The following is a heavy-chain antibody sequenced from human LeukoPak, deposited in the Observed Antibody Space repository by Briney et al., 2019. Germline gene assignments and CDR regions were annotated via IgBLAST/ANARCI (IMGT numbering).Heavy chain of an antibody. CDR3: ARDRGSYSDYYMDV. D-gene: IGHD1-26*01. CDR1: GFTFSSYG. CDR2: ISSSSSYI. V-gene: IGHV3-21*01. Sequence: GGSLRLSCAASGFTFSSYGMNWVRQAPGKGLEWVSSISSSSSYIYYADSVKGRFTISRDNAKNSLYLQMNSLRAEDTAVYYCARDRGSYSDYYMDVWGKGTTVTVSS. J-gene: IGHJ6*03.